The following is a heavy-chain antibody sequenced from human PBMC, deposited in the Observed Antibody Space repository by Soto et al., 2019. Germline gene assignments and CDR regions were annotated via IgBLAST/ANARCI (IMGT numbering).Heavy chain of an antibody. CDR1: GFTFSSYG. CDR2: ISYDGSNK. Sequence: GSLRLSCAASGFTFSSYGMHWVRQAPGKGLEWVAVISYDGSNKYYADSVKGRFTISSDNSKNTLYLQMNSLRAEDTAVYYCAKDASYGGNSPYWGQGTLVTVSS. J-gene: IGHJ4*02. D-gene: IGHD4-17*01. CDR3: AKDASYGGNSPY. V-gene: IGHV3-30*18.